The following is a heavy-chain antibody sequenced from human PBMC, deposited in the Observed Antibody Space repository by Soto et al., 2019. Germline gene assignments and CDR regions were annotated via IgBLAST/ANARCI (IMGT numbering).Heavy chain of an antibody. D-gene: IGHD3-10*01. V-gene: IGHV1-69*19. CDR1: GGSFNTYA. J-gene: IGHJ4*02. CDR2: ISPMFGAA. CDR3: AREVQVHTPAFVY. Sequence: QVQLVQSGAEMKKPGSSVKVSCQSSGGSFNTYAMNWERQAPGQGPDWMGDISPMFGAANYAPKFQGRVTITADESTGTSYMQLSSLASKDPALYFCAREVQVHTPAFVYWGQGTLVTVSS.